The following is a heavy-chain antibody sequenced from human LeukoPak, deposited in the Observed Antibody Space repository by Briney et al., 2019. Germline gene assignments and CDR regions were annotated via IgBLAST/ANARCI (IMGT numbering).Heavy chain of an antibody. CDR3: ARDHAVVVPAATNPQYYYYGMDV. D-gene: IGHD2-2*01. J-gene: IGHJ6*02. CDR2: IIPIFGTA. V-gene: IGHV1-69*13. CDR1: GGTFSSYA. Sequence: ASVKVSCKASGGTFSSYAISWVRQAPGQGLEWMGGIIPIFGTANYAQKFQGRVTITADESTSTAYMELSSLRSEDTAVYYCARDHAVVVPAATNPQYYYYGMDVWGQGTTVTVSS.